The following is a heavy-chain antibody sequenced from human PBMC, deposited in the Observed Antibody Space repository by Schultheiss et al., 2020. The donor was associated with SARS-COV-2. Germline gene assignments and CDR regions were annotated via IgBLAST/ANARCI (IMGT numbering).Heavy chain of an antibody. CDR1: GFTFSSYW. CDR3: ARDVRTTVTGTYNWLDF. D-gene: IGHD6-19*01. J-gene: IGHJ5*01. V-gene: IGHV3-9*01. Sequence: GGSLRLSCAASGFTFSSYWMHWVRQAPGKGLEWVSGISWNSGNIDYVDSVKGRFTISRDNAKKYLYLQMNSLRAEDTAFYYCARDVRTTVTGTYNWLDFWGQGILVTVSS. CDR2: ISWNSGNI.